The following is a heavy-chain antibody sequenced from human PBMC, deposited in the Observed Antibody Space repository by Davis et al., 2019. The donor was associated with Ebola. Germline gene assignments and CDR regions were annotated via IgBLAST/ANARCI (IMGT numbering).Heavy chain of an antibody. D-gene: IGHD1-26*01. CDR2: ISYDGSNK. V-gene: IGHV3-30-3*02. Sequence: PGGSLRLSCAASGFTFSSYAMHWVRQAPGKGLEWVAVISYDGSNKYYADSVKGRFTISRDNSKNTLYLQMNGLGAEDTAVYYCAKRSGTYGMFDYWGQGTLVTVSS. CDR1: GFTFSSYA. CDR3: AKRSGTYGMFDY. J-gene: IGHJ4*02.